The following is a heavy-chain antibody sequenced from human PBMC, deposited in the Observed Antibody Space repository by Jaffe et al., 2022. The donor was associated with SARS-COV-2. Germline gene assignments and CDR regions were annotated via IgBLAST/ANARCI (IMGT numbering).Heavy chain of an antibody. J-gene: IGHJ6*02. CDR3: AKVTRDWSGFSYYGMDV. V-gene: IGHV3-23*01. Sequence: EVQLLESGGGLVQPGGSLRLSCAASGFTFSSYAMSWVRQAPGKGLEWVSAISGSGGSTYYADSVKGRFTISRDNSKNTLYLQMNSLRAEDTAVYYCAKVTRDWSGFSYYGMDVWGQGTTVTVSS. CDR2: ISGSGGST. CDR1: GFTFSSYA. D-gene: IGHD3-3*01.